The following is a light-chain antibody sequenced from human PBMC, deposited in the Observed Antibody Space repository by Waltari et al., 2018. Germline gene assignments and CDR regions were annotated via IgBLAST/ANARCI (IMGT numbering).Light chain of an antibody. CDR3: QQSYSTPS. CDR1: QSISTD. V-gene: IGKV1-39*01. CDR2: AAS. Sequence: DIQMTQSPSSLSASVGDRVTITCRASQSISTDLNWYQEKPGKDPKLLVYAASSLQSGVPSRFSGSGSGTDFTLTISSLQPEDFATYYCQQSYSTPSFGGGTQVEIK. J-gene: IGKJ4*01.